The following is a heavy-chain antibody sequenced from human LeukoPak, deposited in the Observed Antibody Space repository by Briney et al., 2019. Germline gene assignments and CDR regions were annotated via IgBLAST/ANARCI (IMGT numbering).Heavy chain of an antibody. CDR3: ANAPPGGYSYGYQFDY. V-gene: IGHV3-21*01. J-gene: IGHJ4*02. CDR1: GFTFSSYS. D-gene: IGHD5-18*01. CDR2: ISSSSSYI. Sequence: GGSLRLSCAASGFTFSSYSMNWVRQAPGKGLEWVSSISSSSSYIYYADSVKGRFTISRDNSKNTLYLQMNSLRAEDTAVYYCANAPPGGYSYGYQFDYWGQGTLVTVSS.